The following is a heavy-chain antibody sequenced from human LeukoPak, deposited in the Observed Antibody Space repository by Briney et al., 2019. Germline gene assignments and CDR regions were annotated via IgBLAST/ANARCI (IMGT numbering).Heavy chain of an antibody. V-gene: IGHV4-39*01. CDR3: ARHQYSGYQLLFFDQ. CDR1: GGSFSSSSYY. D-gene: IGHD5-12*01. J-gene: IGHJ4*02. Sequence: PSETLSLTCSVSGGSFSSSSYYWGWIRQPPGKGLEWIGSIYYTGRTEYSPSLRSRVSISVDTSKNQLSLNLNSVTAADTAVYYCARHQYSGYQLLFFDQWGQGTLVTV. CDR2: IYYTGRT.